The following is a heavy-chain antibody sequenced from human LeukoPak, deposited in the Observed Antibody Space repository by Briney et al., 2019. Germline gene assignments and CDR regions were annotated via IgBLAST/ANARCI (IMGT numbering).Heavy chain of an antibody. J-gene: IGHJ1*01. Sequence: SETLSLTCTVSGDSISSGVHYWSWTRQHPGKGLEWFGYIYYSGSTYYNPSLKSRVTISVDTSKNQFSLKLSSVTAADTAVYYCARHQRYFQHWGQGTLVTVSS. CDR1: GDSISSGVHY. D-gene: IGHD6-25*01. CDR2: IYYSGST. CDR3: ARHQRYFQH. V-gene: IGHV4-31*03.